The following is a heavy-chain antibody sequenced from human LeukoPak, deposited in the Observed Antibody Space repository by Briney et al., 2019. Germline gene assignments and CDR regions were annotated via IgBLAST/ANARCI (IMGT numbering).Heavy chain of an antibody. Sequence: SETLSLTCTVSGGSITNYYWSWIRQPPGEGLEWIGYVYASGATNSNPSLKSRVTISVDTSKNQFSLKLSSVTAADTAVYYCARGSYDFWSGLTGPFDYWGQGTLVTASS. D-gene: IGHD3-3*01. J-gene: IGHJ4*02. CDR2: VYASGAT. CDR1: GGSITNYY. V-gene: IGHV4-59*12. CDR3: ARGSYDFWSGLTGPFDY.